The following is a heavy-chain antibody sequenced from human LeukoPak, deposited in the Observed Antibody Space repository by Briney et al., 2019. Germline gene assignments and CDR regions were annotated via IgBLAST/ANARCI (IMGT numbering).Heavy chain of an antibody. V-gene: IGHV3-23*01. J-gene: IGHJ4*02. CDR1: RFAFSNYG. CDR3: AKSSYYDTSGSYREYYFGY. Sequence: GGSLRLSCAVSRFAFSNYGMSWVRQAPGKGLEWVSAISGSGGSTYYADSVKGRFTISRDNSKNTLYLQMNSLRAEDTAIYYCAKSSYYDTSGSYREYYFGYWGQGALVTVSS. D-gene: IGHD3-22*01. CDR2: ISGSGGST.